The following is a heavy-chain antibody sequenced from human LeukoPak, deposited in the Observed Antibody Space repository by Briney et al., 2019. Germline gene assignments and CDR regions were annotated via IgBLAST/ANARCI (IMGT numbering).Heavy chain of an antibody. CDR1: GGTFSSYA. Sequence: ASVKVSCKASGGTFSSYAISWVRQAPGQGLEWMGRIIPILGIANYAQKFQGRVTITADKSTSTAYMELSSLRSEDTAVYYCARRQRRTLDAYYYYYGMDVWGQGTTVTVSS. CDR3: ARRQRRTLDAYYYYYGMDV. CDR2: IIPILGIA. D-gene: IGHD3-16*01. J-gene: IGHJ6*02. V-gene: IGHV1-69*04.